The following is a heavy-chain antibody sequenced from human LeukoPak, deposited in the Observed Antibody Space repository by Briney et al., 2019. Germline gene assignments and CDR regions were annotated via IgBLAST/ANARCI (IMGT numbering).Heavy chain of an antibody. D-gene: IGHD6-19*01. CDR1: SGSISSGGYY. Sequence: PSETLSLTCTVSSGSISSGGYYWSWIRQLPGKGLEWIGYIYYSGSTSYNPSLKSRVTISVDTSKNQFSLTVSSVTAADTAVYYCARGHNSGWYSWFDSWGQGTLVTVSS. J-gene: IGHJ5*01. V-gene: IGHV4-31*03. CDR2: IYYSGST. CDR3: ARGHNSGWYSWFDS.